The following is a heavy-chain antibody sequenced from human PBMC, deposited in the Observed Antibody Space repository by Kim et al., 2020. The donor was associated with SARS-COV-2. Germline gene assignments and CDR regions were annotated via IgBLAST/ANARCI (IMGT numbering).Heavy chain of an antibody. V-gene: IGHV3-74*01. CDR2: INTDGSAT. CDR3: ARDEYWNSVRY. D-gene: IGHD1-1*01. Sequence: GGSLRLSCEASGFSFSSHWMHWVRQAPGERLVWVSRINTDGSATDYADSVRGRFTISRDNAKYTLYLHMNILTADDTAVYYCARDEYWNSVRYWGQGALVTGSS. J-gene: IGHJ1*01. CDR1: GFSFSSHW.